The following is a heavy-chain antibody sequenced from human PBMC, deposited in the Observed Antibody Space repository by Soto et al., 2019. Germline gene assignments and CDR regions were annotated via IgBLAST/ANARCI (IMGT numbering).Heavy chain of an antibody. Sequence: GGSLRLSCAASGFTFSSYGMNWVRQAPGKGLEWVSYISSSSGTIYYADSVKGRFTISRDNAKNSLYLQMNSLRDEDTAVYYCARGGAIGFPPNWFDPWGQGTLVTAPQ. CDR3: ARGGAIGFPPNWFDP. CDR1: GFTFSSYG. V-gene: IGHV3-48*02. D-gene: IGHD2-15*01. J-gene: IGHJ5*02. CDR2: ISSSSGTI.